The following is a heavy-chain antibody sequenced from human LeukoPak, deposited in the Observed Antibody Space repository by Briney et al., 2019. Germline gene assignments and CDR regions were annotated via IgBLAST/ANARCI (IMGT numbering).Heavy chain of an antibody. Sequence: GGSLRLSCAASGFTFSSYSMNWVRQAPGKGLEWVSSISSSSSYIYYADSVKGRFTISRDNAKNSLYLQMNSLRAEDTAVYYCARGPKDYYDSSGYYFPFDYWGQGTLVTVSS. J-gene: IGHJ4*02. CDR1: GFTFSSYS. D-gene: IGHD3-22*01. CDR2: ISSSSSYI. CDR3: ARGPKDYYDSSGYYFPFDY. V-gene: IGHV3-21*01.